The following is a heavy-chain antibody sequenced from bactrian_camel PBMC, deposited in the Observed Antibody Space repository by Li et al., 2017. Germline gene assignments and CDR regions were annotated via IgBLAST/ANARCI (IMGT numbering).Heavy chain of an antibody. V-gene: IGHV3S1*01. CDR3: AAAPPSAWGSLSCDLVRIAAARV. CDR2: IYLFGDST. Sequence: HVQLVESGGGSVQAGGSLRLSCVASGLTSSTTCMGWLRQAPGKESEAVAGIYLFGDSTTYSDAVKGRFTISQDKAKKTVYLQMNSLKSEDTATYSCAAAPPSAWGSLSCDLVRIAAARVRGQGTQVTVS. CDR1: GLTSSTTC. J-gene: IGHJ4*01. D-gene: IGHD4*01.